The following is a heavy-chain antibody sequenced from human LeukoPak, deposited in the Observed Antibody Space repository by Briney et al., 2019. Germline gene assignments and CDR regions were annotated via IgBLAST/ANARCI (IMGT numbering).Heavy chain of an antibody. Sequence: SETLSLTCTVSGGSISSGGYYWSWIRQHPGKGLEWIGYIYYSGSTYYNPPLKSRVTISVDTSKNQFSLKLSSVTAADTAVYYCARVISREYYFDYWGQGTLVTVSS. CDR1: GGSISSGGYY. V-gene: IGHV4-31*03. J-gene: IGHJ4*02. D-gene: IGHD3-10*01. CDR2: IYYSGST. CDR3: ARVISREYYFDY.